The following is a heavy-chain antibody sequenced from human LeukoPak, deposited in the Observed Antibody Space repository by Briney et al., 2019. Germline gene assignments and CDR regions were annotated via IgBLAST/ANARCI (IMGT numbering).Heavy chain of an antibody. J-gene: IGHJ4*02. CDR3: ATGGPDY. V-gene: IGHV4-39*01. CDR1: GGSISSSSYY. Sequence: SETLSLTCTVSGGSISSSSYYWGWIRQPPGKGLEWIGSIYYSGSTYYNPSLKSRVTISVDTSKNQFSLKLSSVTAAGTAVYYCATGGPDYWGQGTLVTVSS. D-gene: IGHD2-15*01. CDR2: IYYSGST.